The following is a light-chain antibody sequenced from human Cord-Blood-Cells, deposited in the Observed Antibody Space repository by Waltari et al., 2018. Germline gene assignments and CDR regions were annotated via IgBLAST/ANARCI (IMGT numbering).Light chain of an antibody. CDR2: DVS. CDR1: SSDVGGYNY. CDR3: SSYTSSSTWV. Sequence: QSALTQPASVSGSPGQSITISCTGTSSDVGGYNYVSWYQQHPGKAPKLMPYDVSNRPSGVSNRFSGSKSGNTASLTISGLQAEDEADYYCSSYTSSSTWVFGGGTKLTVL. J-gene: IGLJ3*02. V-gene: IGLV2-14*03.